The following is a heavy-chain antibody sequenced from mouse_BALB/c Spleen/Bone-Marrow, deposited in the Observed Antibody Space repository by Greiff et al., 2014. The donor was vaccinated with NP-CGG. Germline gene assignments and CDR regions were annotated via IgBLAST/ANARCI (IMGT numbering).Heavy chain of an antibody. V-gene: IGHV1-18*01. CDR2: INPYNGGT. CDR1: GYSFTGYT. Sequence: VQLKQSGPGLVKPGASMKISCKASGYSFTGYTMNWVKQSHGKNLEWIGLINPYNGGTRYNQKFKGKATLTVDKSSSTAYMELLSLTSEDSAVYYCARGPPLYYDYGFDYWGQGTTLTVSS. J-gene: IGHJ2*01. CDR3: ARGPPLYYDYGFDY. D-gene: IGHD2-4*01.